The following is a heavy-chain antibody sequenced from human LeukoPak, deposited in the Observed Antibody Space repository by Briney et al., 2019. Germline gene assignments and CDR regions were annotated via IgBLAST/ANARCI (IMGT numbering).Heavy chain of an antibody. Sequence: ASVKVSCKASGYTFTSYDINWVRQATGQGLEWMGWMNPNSSNTGYAQKFQGRVTTTRNTSISTAYMELSSLRSEDTAVYYCARAPVLLWFGEFIYYFDYWGQGTLVTVSS. D-gene: IGHD3-10*01. J-gene: IGHJ4*02. CDR2: MNPNSSNT. CDR1: GYTFTSYD. V-gene: IGHV1-8*01. CDR3: ARAPVLLWFGEFIYYFDY.